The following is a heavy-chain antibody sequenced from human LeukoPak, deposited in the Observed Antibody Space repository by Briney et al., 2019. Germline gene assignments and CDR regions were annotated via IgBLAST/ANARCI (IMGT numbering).Heavy chain of an antibody. CDR3: AKFRSGSVWFGELFDAFDY. CDR2: IFPSGGEI. D-gene: IGHD3-10*01. CDR1: GFTFSTFA. Sequence: GGSLRLSCAASGFTFSTFAMIWVRQPPGKGLEWVSSIFPSGGEIHYADSVRGRFTISRDNSKSTLSLQMDSLRAEDTAVYYCAKFRSGSVWFGELFDAFDYWGQGTLVTVSS. J-gene: IGHJ4*02. V-gene: IGHV3-23*01.